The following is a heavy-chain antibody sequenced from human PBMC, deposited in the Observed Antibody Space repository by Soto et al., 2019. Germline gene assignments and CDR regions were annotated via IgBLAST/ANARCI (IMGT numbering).Heavy chain of an antibody. J-gene: IGHJ4*02. CDR3: ARDSEGIHGGDQSLDY. CDR1: GGTFSSYA. V-gene: IGHV1-69*06. D-gene: IGHD3-16*01. CDR2: IIPIFGTA. Sequence: GASVKVSCKASGGTFSSYAISWVRQAPGQGLEWMGGIIPIFGTANYAQKFQGRVTITADKSTSTAYMELSSLRSEDTAVYYCARDSEGIHGGDQSLDYWGQGTLVTASS.